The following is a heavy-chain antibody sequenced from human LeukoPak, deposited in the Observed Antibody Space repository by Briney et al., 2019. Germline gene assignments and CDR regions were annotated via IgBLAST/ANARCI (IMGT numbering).Heavy chain of an antibody. V-gene: IGHV3-23*01. D-gene: IGHD2-2*01. CDR2: ISGSGGST. CDR1: GFTFSSYA. Sequence: QPGGSLRLSCAAFGFTFSSYAMSWVRQAPGKGLEWVSAISGSGGSTYYADSVKGRFTISRDNSKNTLYLQMNSLRAEDTAVYYCAKDRRDIVVVPAAMEDYWGQGTLVTVSS. CDR3: AKDRRDIVVVPAAMEDY. J-gene: IGHJ4*02.